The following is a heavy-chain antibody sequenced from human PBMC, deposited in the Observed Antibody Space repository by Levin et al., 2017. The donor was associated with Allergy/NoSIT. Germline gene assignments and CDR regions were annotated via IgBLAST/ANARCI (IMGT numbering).Heavy chain of an antibody. CDR1: GFTFSSYS. CDR2: ISSSSSYI. Sequence: GESLKISCAASGFTFSSYSMNWVRQAPGKGLEWVSSISSSSSYIYYADSVKGRFTISRDNAKNSLYLQMNSLRAEDTAVYYCARDLDDSSMFLVVWEGNWFDPWGQGTLVTVSS. CDR3: ARDLDDSSMFLVVWEGNWFDP. J-gene: IGHJ5*02. V-gene: IGHV3-21*01. D-gene: IGHD6-13*01.